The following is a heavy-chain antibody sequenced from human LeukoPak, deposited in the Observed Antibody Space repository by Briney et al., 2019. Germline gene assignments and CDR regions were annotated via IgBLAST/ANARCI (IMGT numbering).Heavy chain of an antibody. CDR2: IYYTGRT. D-gene: IGHD3-10*01. V-gene: IGHV4-39*07. Sequence: PSETLSLTCTVSGGSISSSSHSWGWIRQPPGKGLEWTGTIYYTGRTYYNPSLKSRVTISVDTSKNQFSLKLSSVTAADTAVYYCARGPGGSGTRPPYTYYYGIYVWGQGTTVTVPS. J-gene: IGHJ6*02. CDR1: GGSISSSSHS. CDR3: ARGPGGSGTRPPYTYYYGIYV.